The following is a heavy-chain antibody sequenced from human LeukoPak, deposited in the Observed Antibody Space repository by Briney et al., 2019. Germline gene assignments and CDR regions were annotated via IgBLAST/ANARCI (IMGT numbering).Heavy chain of an antibody. CDR2: IYYSGST. Sequence: SETLSLTCTVSGGSISSYYWSWIRQPPGKGLEWIGYIYYSGSTNYNPSPKSRVTISVDTSKNQFSLKLSSVTAADTAVYYCATMITFGGVLWGQGTLVTVSS. V-gene: IGHV4-59*01. J-gene: IGHJ4*02. CDR3: ATMITFGGVL. D-gene: IGHD3-16*01. CDR1: GGSISSYY.